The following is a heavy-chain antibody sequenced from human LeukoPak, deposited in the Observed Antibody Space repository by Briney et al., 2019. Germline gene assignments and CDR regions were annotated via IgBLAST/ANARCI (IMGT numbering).Heavy chain of an antibody. CDR3: ARDFSGGYSYGYYYFDY. V-gene: IGHV3-21*01. CDR2: ISSSSSYI. CDR1: GFTFSSYS. J-gene: IGHJ4*02. D-gene: IGHD5-18*01. Sequence: GGSLRPSCAASGFTFSSYSMNWVRQAPGKGLEWVSSISSSSSYIYYADSVEGRFTISRDNAKNSLYLQMNSLRAEDTAVYYCARDFSGGYSYGYYYFDYWGQGTLVTVSS.